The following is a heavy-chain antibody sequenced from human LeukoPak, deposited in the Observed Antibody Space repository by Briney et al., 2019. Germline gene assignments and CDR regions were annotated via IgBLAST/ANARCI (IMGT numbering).Heavy chain of an antibody. D-gene: IGHD1-26*01. V-gene: IGHV1-18*01. CDR1: GYTFTNYG. Sequence: ASVKVSCKASGYTFTNYGISWVRQAPGQGREWMGWISAYNGHTSYAQKLQGRVTMTTDTSTSTAYMELRSLRSDDTAVYYCARDKESGSPEAYWGQGTLVIVSS. J-gene: IGHJ4*02. CDR3: ARDKESGSPEAY. CDR2: ISAYNGHT.